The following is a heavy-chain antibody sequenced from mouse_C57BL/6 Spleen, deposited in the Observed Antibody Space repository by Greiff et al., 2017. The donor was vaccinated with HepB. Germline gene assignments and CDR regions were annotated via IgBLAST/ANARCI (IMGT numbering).Heavy chain of an antibody. CDR1: GFTFSSYG. CDR2: ISSGGSYT. D-gene: IGHD2-5*01. Sequence: VQLKESGGDLVKPGGSLKLSCAASGFTFSSYGMSWVRQTPDKRLEWVATISSGGSYTYYPDSVKGRFTISRDNAKNNLYLQMSSLKSEDTAMYYCAGSNCEGYFEVRGTGTTVTVST. CDR3: AGSNCEGYFEV. V-gene: IGHV5-6*01. J-gene: IGHJ1*03.